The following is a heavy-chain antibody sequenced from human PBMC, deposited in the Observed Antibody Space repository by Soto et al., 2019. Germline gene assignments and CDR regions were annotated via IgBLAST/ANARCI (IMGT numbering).Heavy chain of an antibody. Sequence: PGGSLRLSCAASGFAFCSYGMHWVRQAPGKGLEWVAVISYDGSNKYYADSVKGRFTISRDNSKNTLYLQMNSLRAEDTAVYYCAKERVPWFDPWGQGTLVTVSS. V-gene: IGHV3-30*18. CDR3: AKERVPWFDP. J-gene: IGHJ5*02. CDR1: GFAFCSYG. CDR2: ISYDGSNK.